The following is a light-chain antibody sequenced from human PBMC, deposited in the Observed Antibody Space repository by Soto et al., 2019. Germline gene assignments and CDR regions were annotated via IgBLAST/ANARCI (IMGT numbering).Light chain of an antibody. CDR2: DAS. CDR1: QSISSW. CDR3: QQYNSYSRT. Sequence: DIHMTQSPSTLSASVGDRVNVTCRASQSISSWLAWYQQKPGKAPKLLIYDASSLESGVPSRFSGSGSGTEFTLTISSLQPDDFATYYCQQYNSYSRTFGQGTKVDI. J-gene: IGKJ1*01. V-gene: IGKV1-5*01.